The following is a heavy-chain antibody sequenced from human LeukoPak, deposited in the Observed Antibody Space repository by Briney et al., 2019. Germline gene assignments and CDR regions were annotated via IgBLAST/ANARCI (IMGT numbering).Heavy chain of an antibody. CDR3: ARVMVGALDY. Sequence: SETLSLTCTVSGGSISSYYWSWIRQPPGKGLEWIGYIYYSGSTYYNPSLKSRVTISLDTSKNQFSLKLSSVTAADTAVYYCARVMVGALDYWGQGTLVTVSS. D-gene: IGHD1-26*01. CDR1: GGSISSYY. V-gene: IGHV4-59*12. J-gene: IGHJ4*02. CDR2: IYYSGST.